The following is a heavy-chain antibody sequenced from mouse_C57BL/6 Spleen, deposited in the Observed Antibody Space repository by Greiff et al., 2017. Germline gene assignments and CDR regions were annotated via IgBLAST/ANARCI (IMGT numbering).Heavy chain of an antibody. CDR1: GYTFTSYW. Sequence: QVQLQQPGAELVKPGASVKLSCKASGYTFTSYWMHWVKQRPGQGLEWIGMIHPNSGSTNYNEKFKGKATLTVDKSSSTAYMQLSSLTSEDSAVYYCARSYGYFDYWGQGTTLTVSS. D-gene: IGHD1-1*02. CDR2: IHPNSGST. CDR3: ARSYGYFDY. J-gene: IGHJ2*01. V-gene: IGHV1-64*01.